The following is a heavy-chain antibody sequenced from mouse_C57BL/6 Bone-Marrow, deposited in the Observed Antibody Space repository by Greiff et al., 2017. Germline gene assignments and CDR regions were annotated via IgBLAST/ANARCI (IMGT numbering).Heavy chain of an antibody. CDR2: IDPETGGT. V-gene: IGHV1-15*01. CDR1: GYTFTDYE. D-gene: IGHD2-4*01. J-gene: IGHJ4*01. Sequence: VQLQESGAELVRPGASVTLSCKASGYTFTDYEMHWVKQTPVHGLEWIGAIDPETGGTAYNQKFKGKAILTADKSSSTAYMELRSLTSKDSAVYDCTEYDYDRYAMDYWGQGTSVTVSS. CDR3: TEYDYDRYAMDY.